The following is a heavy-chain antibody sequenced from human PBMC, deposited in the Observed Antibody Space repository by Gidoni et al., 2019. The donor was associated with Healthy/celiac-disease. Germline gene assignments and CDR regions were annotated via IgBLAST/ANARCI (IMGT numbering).Heavy chain of an antibody. CDR3: ARDYSSGGDY. V-gene: IGHV3-11*01. Sequence: QVQLVESGGGLVKPGGSLRLSCAASGFTFSAYYMTWIRQAPGKGGAWVSYSSISGSSIYYADSVKGRFTISRDNAKNALYLQMNSLRVEDTAVYYCARDYSSGGDYWGQGTLLTVSS. J-gene: IGHJ4*02. CDR1: GFTFSAYY. CDR2: SSISGSSI. D-gene: IGHD3-22*01.